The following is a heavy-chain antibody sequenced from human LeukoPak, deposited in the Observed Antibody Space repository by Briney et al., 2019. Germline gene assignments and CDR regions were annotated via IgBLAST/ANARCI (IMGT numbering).Heavy chain of an antibody. CDR1: GFTVSSNY. CDR3: AREGDYYDSSGYYYDGY. D-gene: IGHD3-22*01. Sequence: GGSLRLSCAASGFTVSSNYMSWVRQAPGKGLEWVSVIYSGGSTYYADSVKGRFTISRDNSKNTLCLQMNSLRAEDTAVYYCAREGDYYDSSGYYYDGYWGQGTLVTVSS. J-gene: IGHJ4*02. CDR2: IYSGGST. V-gene: IGHV3-66*01.